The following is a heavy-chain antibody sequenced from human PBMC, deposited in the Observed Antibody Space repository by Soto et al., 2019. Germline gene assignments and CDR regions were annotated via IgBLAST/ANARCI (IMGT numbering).Heavy chain of an antibody. Sequence: QVQLVQSGAEVKKPGASVKVSCKASGYTFTSYGISWVRQAPGQGLEWMGWISAYNGNTNYAQKRQGRVTMTTDTSTSTAYMELRSLRSDDTAVYYCARDRPYSSSYKVEAFDPWGQGTLVTVSS. CDR2: ISAYNGNT. D-gene: IGHD6-13*01. V-gene: IGHV1-18*01. CDR1: GYTFTSYG. CDR3: ARDRPYSSSYKVEAFDP. J-gene: IGHJ5*02.